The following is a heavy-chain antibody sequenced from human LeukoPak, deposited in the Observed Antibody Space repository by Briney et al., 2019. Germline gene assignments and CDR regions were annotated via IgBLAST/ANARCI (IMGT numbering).Heavy chain of an antibody. J-gene: IGHJ4*02. Sequence: GGSLRLSCAASGFTFSNYAMTWVRQAPGKGLEWVANINQEGSETYYVDSVKGRFTISRDNAKNSLYLQMNSLRVEDTAVYYCARDLNWAGYWGQGTLVTVSS. CDR1: GFTFSNYA. CDR2: INQEGSET. V-gene: IGHV3-7*01. CDR3: ARDLNWAGY. D-gene: IGHD3-10*01.